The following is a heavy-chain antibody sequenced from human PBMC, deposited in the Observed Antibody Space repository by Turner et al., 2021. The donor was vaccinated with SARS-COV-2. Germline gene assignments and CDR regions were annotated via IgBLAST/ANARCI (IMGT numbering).Heavy chain of an antibody. CDR2: ISSYNGNT. Sequence: QVQLVQSGAEVKKPGASVKVSCKASGYTFTSYGISWVRQAPGQGLEWMGWISSYNGNTNYAQNLQGRVTLTTDTSTSTAYMEVRSLRSDDTAIYYCARDWAGGYYFDFWGQGTLVTVYS. J-gene: IGHJ4*02. D-gene: IGHD6-19*01. CDR3: ARDWAGGYYFDF. CDR1: GYTFTSYG. V-gene: IGHV1-18*01.